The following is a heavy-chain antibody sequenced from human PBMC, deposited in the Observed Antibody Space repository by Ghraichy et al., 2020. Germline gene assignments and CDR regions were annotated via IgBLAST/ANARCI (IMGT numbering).Heavy chain of an antibody. CDR2: IYYSGST. D-gene: IGHD3-3*01. J-gene: IGHJ4*02. V-gene: IGHV4-61*01. Sequence: SETLSLTCTVSGGSVSSGSYYWSWIRQPPGKGLEWIGYIYYSGSTNYNPSLKSRVTISVDTSKNQFSLKLSSVTAADTAVYYCARDDYLRSVPYYWGQGALVTVSS. CDR3: ARDDYLRSVPYY. CDR1: GGSVSSGSYY.